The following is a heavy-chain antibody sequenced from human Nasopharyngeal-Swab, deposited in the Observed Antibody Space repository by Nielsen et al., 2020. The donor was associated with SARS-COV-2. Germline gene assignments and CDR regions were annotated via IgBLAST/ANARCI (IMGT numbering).Heavy chain of an antibody. J-gene: IGHJ4*02. V-gene: IGHV4-39*01. CDR3: ARGGYSYGFGY. D-gene: IGHD5-18*01. CDR1: GGSISSSSYY. CDR2: IYYSGST. Sequence: SETLSLTCTVSGGSISSSSYYWGWIRQPPGKGLEWIGSIYYSGSTYYNPSLKSRVTISVDTSKNQFSLKLSSVTAADTAVYYCARGGYSYGFGYWGQGTLVTVSS.